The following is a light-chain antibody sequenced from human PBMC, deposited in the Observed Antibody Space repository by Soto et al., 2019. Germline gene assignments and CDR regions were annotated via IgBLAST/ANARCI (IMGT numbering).Light chain of an antibody. CDR3: QQYISYWT. Sequence: DIQIAQVSSSLCAPLGEGVTISCRASQSIRSWLAWYQQKPGKAPKLLIFDASSLETGVPSRFSGSGSGTEFTLTITSLQPDDFATYYCQQYISYWTFGQGTKVDIK. J-gene: IGKJ1*01. CDR1: QSIRSW. V-gene: IGKV1-5*01. CDR2: DAS.